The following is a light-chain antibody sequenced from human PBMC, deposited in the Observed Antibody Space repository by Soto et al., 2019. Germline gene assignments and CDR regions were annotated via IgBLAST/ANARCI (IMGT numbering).Light chain of an antibody. J-gene: IGKJ1*01. Sequence: LTQSPGTLSLSPGEKATLACRASQSVSSSYLAWYQQKPGQAPRLLIYGPSSRATCIPDRVSGSGSGTDCTLTVSRLEPEDFAVYYCQQFGSSSWTFGQGTKVEIK. V-gene: IGKV3-20*01. CDR3: QQFGSSSWT. CDR2: GPS. CDR1: QSVSSSY.